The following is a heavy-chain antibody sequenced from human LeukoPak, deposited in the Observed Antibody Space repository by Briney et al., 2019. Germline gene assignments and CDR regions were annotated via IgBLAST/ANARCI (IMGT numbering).Heavy chain of an antibody. CDR1: GFTFRNYA. CDR3: AKDRGYTGYDSGGIEF. Sequence: GGSLRLSCAASGFTFRNYAMNWVRQSPGKGLEWVASISYGDRTAFYAGSVKGRFIVSRDNSRSTLYLQMASLRAEDTAIYYCAKDRGYTGYDSGGIEFWGQGTLVTVSS. D-gene: IGHD5-12*01. J-gene: IGHJ4*02. V-gene: IGHV3-23*01. CDR2: ISYGDRTA.